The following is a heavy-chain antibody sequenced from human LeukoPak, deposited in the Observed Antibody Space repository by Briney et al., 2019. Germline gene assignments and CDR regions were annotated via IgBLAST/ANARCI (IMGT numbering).Heavy chain of an antibody. CDR2: INPNSGGT. D-gene: IGHD2-2*01. V-gene: IGHV1-2*02. CDR3: AKVGEDIVVEPATYYYYYMDV. J-gene: IGHJ6*03. Sequence: ASVKVSCKASGYTFTGYYTHWVRQAPGQGLEWMGWINPNSGGTNYAQKFQGRVTMTRDTSISTAYMELSRLRSDDTAVYYCAKVGEDIVVEPATYYYYYMDVWGKGTTVTISS. CDR1: GYTFTGYY.